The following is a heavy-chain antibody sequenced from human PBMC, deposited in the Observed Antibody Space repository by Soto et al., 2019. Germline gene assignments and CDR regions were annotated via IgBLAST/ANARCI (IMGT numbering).Heavy chain of an antibody. V-gene: IGHV1-18*01. CDR1: GYTFTSYV. CDR2: INPYNGNT. CDR3: ARARTYYDYIWGRQGDAFDI. J-gene: IGHJ3*02. D-gene: IGHD3-16*01. Sequence: ASVKVSCKASGYTFTSYVISWVRQAPGQGLEWMGWINPYNGNTNYAQKLQGRVTMTRNPSTSTAYMELSSLRSEDTAVYYCARARTYYDYIWGRQGDAFDIWGQGTMVNVSS.